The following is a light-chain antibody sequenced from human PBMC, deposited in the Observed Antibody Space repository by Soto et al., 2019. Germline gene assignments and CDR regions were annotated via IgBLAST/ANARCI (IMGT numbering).Light chain of an antibody. CDR2: GAS. Sequence: EFVLTQSPATLSLSPGERATLSCRASQSISSYLAWYQQKPGQAPRLLIYGASNRATGIPDRFSGSGSGTDFTLTISRLEPEDFAVYYCQQYGSSGTFGQGTKVDIK. J-gene: IGKJ1*01. CDR1: QSISSY. V-gene: IGKV3-20*01. CDR3: QQYGSSGT.